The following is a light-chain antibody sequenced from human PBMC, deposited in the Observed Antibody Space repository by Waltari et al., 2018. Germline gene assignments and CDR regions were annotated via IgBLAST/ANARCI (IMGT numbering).Light chain of an antibody. Sequence: EIATTQTTRPLSGTTGQPASNPLKSRQTFLPCDGQTYLYLYLQRPGQPPQLLIYEVSNRFSGVPDKFSGSGSGTDFTLKISRVEAEDVGVYYCMQAVHLPLTFGGGTKVEIK. CDR1: QTFLPCDGQTY. V-gene: IGKV2-29*03. CDR3: MQAVHLPLT. J-gene: IGKJ4*01. CDR2: EVS.